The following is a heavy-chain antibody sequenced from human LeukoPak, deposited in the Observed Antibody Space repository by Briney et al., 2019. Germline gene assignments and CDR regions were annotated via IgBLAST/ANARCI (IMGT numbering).Heavy chain of an antibody. D-gene: IGHD3-22*01. Sequence: GGSLRLSCAASGFTFSSYAMSWVRQAPGKGLEWVSAISGSGGSTYYADSVKGRFTISRDNSKNTLYLQMNSPRAEDTAVYYCAKDREGSGYPGAFDIWGQGTMVTVSS. V-gene: IGHV3-23*01. CDR1: GFTFSSYA. CDR3: AKDREGSGYPGAFDI. J-gene: IGHJ3*02. CDR2: ISGSGGST.